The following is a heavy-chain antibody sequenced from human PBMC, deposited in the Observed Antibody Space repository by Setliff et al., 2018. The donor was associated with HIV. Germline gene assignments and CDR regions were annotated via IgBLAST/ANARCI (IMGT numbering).Heavy chain of an antibody. J-gene: IGHJ6*03. CDR1: GGSISSYS. CDR3: ARGRGLSHYYYYYMDV. CDR2: IYTSGST. D-gene: IGHD5-12*01. Sequence: SETLSLTCTVSGGSISSYSWSWIRQPPGKGLEWIGYIYTSGSTNYNPSLKSRVTISVDASKNQFSLKLNSVTAADTAVYYCARGRGLSHYYYYYMDVWGKGTTVTVSS. V-gene: IGHV4-4*08.